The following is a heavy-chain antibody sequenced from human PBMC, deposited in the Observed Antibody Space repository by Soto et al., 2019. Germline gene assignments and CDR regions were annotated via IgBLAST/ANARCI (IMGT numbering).Heavy chain of an antibody. Sequence: QVQLQQWGAGLLKPSETLSLTCAVYGGSFSGYYWSWIRQPPGKGLEWIGEINHSGSTNYNPSLKSRVTISVDTSKNQFPLKVSSVTAADTAVYYCARGGRMYSSGWYDYWGQGTLVTVSS. CDR3: ARGGRMYSSGWYDY. V-gene: IGHV4-34*01. J-gene: IGHJ4*02. CDR1: GGSFSGYY. CDR2: INHSGST. D-gene: IGHD6-19*01.